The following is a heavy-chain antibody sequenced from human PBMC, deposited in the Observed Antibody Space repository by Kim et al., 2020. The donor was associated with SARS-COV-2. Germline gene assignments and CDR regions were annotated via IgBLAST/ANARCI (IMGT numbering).Heavy chain of an antibody. J-gene: IGHJ4*02. D-gene: IGHD2-2*01. Sequence: DSVKGQFSISRDNSKNMVYLQMNSLRADDTAVYYCAKAGGIVVVPTAMFDYWGQGTLVTVSS. CDR3: AKAGGIVVVPTAMFDY. V-gene: IGHV3-23*01.